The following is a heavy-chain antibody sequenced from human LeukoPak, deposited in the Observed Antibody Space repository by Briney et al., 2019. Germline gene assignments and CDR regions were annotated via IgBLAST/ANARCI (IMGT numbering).Heavy chain of an antibody. Sequence: PGGSLRLSCAASGFKFSDHYIDWVRQAPGKGLEWVTASRGNGGRADYADSVEGRFTTSRDNSKNTVYLQMNSLRAEDTAVYYCAKADDTVATNFDSWGQGTLVTVSS. CDR1: GFKFSDHY. D-gene: IGHD5-12*01. J-gene: IGHJ4*02. CDR3: AKADDTVATNFDS. V-gene: IGHV3-23*01. CDR2: SRGNGGRA.